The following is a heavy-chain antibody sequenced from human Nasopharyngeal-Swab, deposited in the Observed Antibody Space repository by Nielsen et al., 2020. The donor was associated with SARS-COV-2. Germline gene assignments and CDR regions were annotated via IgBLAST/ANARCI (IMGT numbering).Heavy chain of an antibody. V-gene: IGHV3-21*01. CDR3: ARLETPGYSSSWYGAFDI. Sequence: GESLKISCAASGFTFSSYSMNWVRQAPGKGLEWVSSISSSSSYIYYADSVKGRFTISRDNAKNSLYLQMNRLRAEDTAVYYCARLETPGYSSSWYGAFDIWGQGTMVTVSS. CDR1: GFTFSSYS. J-gene: IGHJ3*02. CDR2: ISSSSSYI. D-gene: IGHD6-13*01.